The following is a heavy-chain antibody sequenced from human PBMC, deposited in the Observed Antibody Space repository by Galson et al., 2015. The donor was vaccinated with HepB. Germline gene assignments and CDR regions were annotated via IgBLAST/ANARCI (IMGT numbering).Heavy chain of an antibody. V-gene: IGHV7-4-1*02. Sequence: SVKVSCKASGYSFTTYSMNWFRQAPGQGLEWMGYVTHSTGNPIYAQGFTGRFVFSWDTSATTAYLQITNLEAEDTALYFCARDSWLGQQPAFDLWGQGTLVTVSS. J-gene: IGHJ4*02. CDR2: VTHSTGNP. CDR3: ARDSWLGQQPAFDL. CDR1: GYSFTTYS. D-gene: IGHD6-13*01.